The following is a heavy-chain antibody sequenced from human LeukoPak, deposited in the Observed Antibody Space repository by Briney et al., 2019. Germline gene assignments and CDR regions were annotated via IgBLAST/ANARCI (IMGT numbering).Heavy chain of an antibody. CDR3: AIWAGGNAPVAVFHY. D-gene: IGHD3-16*01. J-gene: IGHJ4*01. CDR1: GYTFTAYY. Sequence: ASVRVSCKASGYTFTAYYLHWMRRAPGQGLEWMGWIDLNSGATKYGQKFQGRVTMTRDTFITTAYMDLSALSSDDTAVYFCAIWAGGNAPVAVFHYWGHETLVTGSS. V-gene: IGHV1-2*02. CDR2: IDLNSGAT.